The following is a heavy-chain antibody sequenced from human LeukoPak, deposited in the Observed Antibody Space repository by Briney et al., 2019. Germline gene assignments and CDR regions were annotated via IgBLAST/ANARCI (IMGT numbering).Heavy chain of an antibody. CDR2: VDHTGTT. D-gene: IGHD4-11*01. V-gene: IGHV4-59*01. CDR3: ARGRVSSSTWYSTYYYFFYMDF. J-gene: IGHJ6*03. CDR1: DDSLTMYY. Sequence: SETLSLTCTVSDDSLTMYYWTWIRQPPGKGLEWIGYVDHTGTTKFNPSLNGRVSISRDTSKNFFSLRLRSVTAADTAVYFCARGRVSSSTWYSTYYYFFYMDFCGKGTTVTVSS.